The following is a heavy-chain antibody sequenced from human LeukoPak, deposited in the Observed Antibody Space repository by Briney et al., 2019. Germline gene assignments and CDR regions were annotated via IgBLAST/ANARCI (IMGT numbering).Heavy chain of an antibody. V-gene: IGHV1-18*01. D-gene: IGHD6-19*01. CDR1: GYTFTSYG. CDR2: ISAYNGNT. J-gene: IGHJ4*02. CDR3: VRGGDSSGWYVFDY. Sequence: GASVKVSCKASGYTFTSYGISWVRQAPGQGLEWMGWISAYNGNTNYAQKLQGRVTMTTDTSTSTAYMDLRSLRSDDTAVYYCVRGGDSSGWYVFDYWGQGTLVTVSS.